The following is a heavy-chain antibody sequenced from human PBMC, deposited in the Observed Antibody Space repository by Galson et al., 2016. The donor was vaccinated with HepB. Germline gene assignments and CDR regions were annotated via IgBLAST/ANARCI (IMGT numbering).Heavy chain of an antibody. Sequence: PALVKPTQTLTLTCSFSGFSLSTSGVGVGWIRQPPGKALEWLALIYWDDDKRYSPSLKSRLTITKDTSKNQVVLTMTNMDPVDTATYYCAHRPYDSSGYYGEYFQHWGQGTLVTGSS. CDR2: IYWDDDK. V-gene: IGHV2-5*02. CDR1: GFSLSTSGVG. D-gene: IGHD3-22*01. CDR3: AHRPYDSSGYYGEYFQH. J-gene: IGHJ1*01.